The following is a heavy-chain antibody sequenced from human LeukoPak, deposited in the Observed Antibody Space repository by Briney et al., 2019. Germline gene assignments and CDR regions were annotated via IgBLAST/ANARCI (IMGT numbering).Heavy chain of an antibody. CDR2: INHSGST. J-gene: IGHJ4*02. Sequence: PSETLSLTCAVYGGSFSGYYWSWIRQPPGKGLEWIGEINHSGSTNYNPSLKSRVTISVDTSKNQFPLKLSSVTAADTAVYYCARGRWYSYGLDYWGQGTLVTVSS. CDR1: GGSFSGYY. V-gene: IGHV4-34*01. D-gene: IGHD5-18*01. CDR3: ARGRWYSYGLDY.